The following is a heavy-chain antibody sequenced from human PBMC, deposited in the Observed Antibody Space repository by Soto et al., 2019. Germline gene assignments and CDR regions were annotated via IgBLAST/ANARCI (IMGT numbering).Heavy chain of an antibody. D-gene: IGHD2-15*01. CDR3: ARMTSSGSSKAFDI. Sequence: TLSLTGAISGDSVSSNSAAWNWIRQSPSRGLGWLGRTYYRSKWYNDYAVSVKSRITINPDTSKNQFSLQLNSVTPEDTAVYYCARMTSSGSSKAFDIWGQGTMVTVSS. CDR2: TYYRSKWYN. CDR1: GDSVSSNSAA. V-gene: IGHV6-1*01. J-gene: IGHJ3*02.